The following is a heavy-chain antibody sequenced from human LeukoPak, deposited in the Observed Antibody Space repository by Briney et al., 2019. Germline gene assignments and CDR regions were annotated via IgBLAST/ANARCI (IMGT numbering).Heavy chain of an antibody. J-gene: IGHJ4*02. CDR3: ARDLDSSGYNNRDY. CDR1: GFTFSSYS. V-gene: IGHV3-21*01. D-gene: IGHD3-22*01. CDR2: ISSSSSYI. Sequence: GGSLRLSCAASGFTFSSYSMNWVRQAPGKGLEWVSSISSSSSYIYYADSVKGRFIISRDNAKNALYLQMNSLRVEDTAVYYCARDLDSSGYNNRDYWGQGTLVTVSS.